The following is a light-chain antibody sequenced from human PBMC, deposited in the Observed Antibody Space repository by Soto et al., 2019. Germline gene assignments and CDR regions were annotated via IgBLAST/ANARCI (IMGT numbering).Light chain of an antibody. CDR3: QQLNSYQIT. Sequence: DIQLTQSPSFLSASVGDRVTITCRASQGLSSDLAWYQQKPGKAPKLLIYAASTLQSGVPSRFSGSGSGTEFPLTISSLQPEDFATYYCQQLNSYQITFGQGTRLEIK. V-gene: IGKV1-9*01. CDR2: AAS. J-gene: IGKJ5*01. CDR1: QGLSSD.